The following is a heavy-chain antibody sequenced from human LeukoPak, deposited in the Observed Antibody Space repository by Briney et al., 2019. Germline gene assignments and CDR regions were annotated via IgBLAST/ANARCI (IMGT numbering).Heavy chain of an antibody. CDR1: GFTFSSYA. J-gene: IGHJ6*03. CDR2: ISDSGVST. D-gene: IGHD3/OR15-3a*01. Sequence: PGGSLRLSCAASGFTFSSYAMSWVRQAPGKGLEWVSAISDSGVSTYYADSVKGRFTISRDNSKNTVYLHMSSLRAEDTAVYYCAKGDSNDYGFTYYYYHMDVWGKGTTVTVSS. V-gene: IGHV3-23*01. CDR3: AKGDSNDYGFTYYYYHMDV.